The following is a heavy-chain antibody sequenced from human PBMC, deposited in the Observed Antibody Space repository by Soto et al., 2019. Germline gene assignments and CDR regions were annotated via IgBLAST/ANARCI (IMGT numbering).Heavy chain of an antibody. CDR1: GGSISSSSYY. CDR3: ARGWAELGLYLNWNYGGGFDY. D-gene: IGHD1-7*01. V-gene: IGHV4-39*01. J-gene: IGHJ4*02. Sequence: SETLSLTCTVSGGSISSSSYYWGWIRQPPGKGLEWIGSIYYSGSTYYNPSLKSRVTISVDTSKNQFSLKLSSVTAADTAVYYCARGWAELGLYLNWNYGGGFDYWGQGTLVTVSA. CDR2: IYYSGST.